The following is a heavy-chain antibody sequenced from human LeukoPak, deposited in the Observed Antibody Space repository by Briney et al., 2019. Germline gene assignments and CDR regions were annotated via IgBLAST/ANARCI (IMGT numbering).Heavy chain of an antibody. V-gene: IGHV4-59*01. CDR3: ARDVPFSL. Sequence: SETLSLTCTVSGGXLNTYYWNWIRQPPGKGLEWIGNIYYNGSTNYSPSLKSRVTISVDMSKNQFSLRLTSVTAADTALYYCARDVPFSLWGQGTLVTVSS. CDR1: GGXLNTYY. J-gene: IGHJ4*02. CDR2: IYYNGST.